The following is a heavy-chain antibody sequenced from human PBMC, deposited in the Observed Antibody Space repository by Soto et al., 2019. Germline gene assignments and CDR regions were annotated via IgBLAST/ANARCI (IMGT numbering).Heavy chain of an antibody. D-gene: IGHD2-15*01. V-gene: IGHV1-8*01. CDR3: ARLAEYCNGIKCYSNFDF. CDR2: MNPSSGET. J-gene: IGHJ4*01. CDR1: GYNFTNFD. Sequence: SVKVSCKTSGYNFTNFDINWVRQAPGRGLVWMGWMNPSSGETGSAQNFQGRVTMTRDISTRTFFMQLTSLRSEDTAIYYCARLAEYCNGIKCYSNFDFWGRGTQVTVSS.